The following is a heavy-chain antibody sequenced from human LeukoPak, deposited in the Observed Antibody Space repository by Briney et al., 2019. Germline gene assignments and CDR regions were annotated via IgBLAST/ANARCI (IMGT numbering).Heavy chain of an antibody. CDR2: IIPIFGTA. CDR3: AREVGWELLGSGDI. CDR1: GYTFTSYD. Sequence: EASVKVSCKASGYTFTSYDIDWVRQAAGQGLEWMGGIIPIFGTANYAQKFQGRVTITTDESTSTAYMELSSLRSEDTAVYYCAREVGWELLGSGDIWGQGTMVTVSS. J-gene: IGHJ3*02. V-gene: IGHV1-69*05. D-gene: IGHD1-26*01.